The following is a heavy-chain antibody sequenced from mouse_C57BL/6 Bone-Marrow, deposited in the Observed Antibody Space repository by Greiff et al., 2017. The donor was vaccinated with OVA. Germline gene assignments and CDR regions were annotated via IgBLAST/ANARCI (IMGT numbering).Heavy chain of an antibody. V-gene: IGHV1-26*01. Sequence: EVQLQQSGPELVKPGASVKISCKASGYTFTDYYMNWVKQSHGKSLEWIGDINPNNGGTSYNQKFKGKATLTVDKSSSTAYMELRSLTSEDSAVYYCARGILVRGVAYGGQGTLVTVSA. CDR3: ARGILVRGVAY. D-gene: IGHD2-10*02. CDR1: GYTFTDYY. CDR2: INPNNGGT. J-gene: IGHJ3*01.